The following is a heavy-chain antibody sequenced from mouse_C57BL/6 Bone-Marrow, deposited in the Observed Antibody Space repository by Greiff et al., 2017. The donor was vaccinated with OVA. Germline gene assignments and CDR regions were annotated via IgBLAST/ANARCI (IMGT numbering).Heavy chain of an antibody. CDR2: IHPNSGGT. J-gene: IGHJ2*01. CDR1: GYTFTSYW. CDR3: ARSCYYGFDY. Sequence: QVQLQQPGAELVKPGASVKLSCKASGYTFTSYWMHWVKQRPGQGLEWIGMIHPNSGGTNYNEKFKSKATLTVDKSSSTAYMQLSSLTSEASAVYYCARSCYYGFDYWGKGTTLTVSS. D-gene: IGHD1-1*01. V-gene: IGHV1-64*01.